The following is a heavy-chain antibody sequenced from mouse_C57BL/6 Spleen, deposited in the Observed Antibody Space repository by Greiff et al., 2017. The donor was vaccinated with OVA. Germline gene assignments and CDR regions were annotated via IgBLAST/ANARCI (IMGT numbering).Heavy chain of an antibody. Sequence: VQLQQSGAELVKPGASVKLSCTASGFTIKDYYMHWVKQRPDQGLEWIGRIDPADGETKYAPKFQGKATLTADPSSTTAYLQLRSLTSEDTAVDYCAREGDDSDRSDDEAVDYWGQGTSVTVSS. J-gene: IGHJ4*01. V-gene: IGHV14-2*01. CDR1: GFTIKDYY. D-gene: IGHD2-13*01. CDR3: AREGDDSDRSDDEAVDY. CDR2: IDPADGET.